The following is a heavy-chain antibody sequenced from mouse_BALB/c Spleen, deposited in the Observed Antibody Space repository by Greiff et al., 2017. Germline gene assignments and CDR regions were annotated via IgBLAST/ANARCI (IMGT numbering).Heavy chain of an antibody. CDR2: ISYDGSN. CDR1: GYSITSGYY. Sequence: VQLKESGPGLVKPSQSLSLTCSVTGYSITSGYYWNWIRQFPGNKLEWMGYISYDGSNNYNPSLKNRISITRDTSKNQFFLKLNSVTTEDTATYYCAREGYSFDYWGQGTTLTVSS. V-gene: IGHV3-6*02. J-gene: IGHJ2*01. CDR3: AREGYSFDY.